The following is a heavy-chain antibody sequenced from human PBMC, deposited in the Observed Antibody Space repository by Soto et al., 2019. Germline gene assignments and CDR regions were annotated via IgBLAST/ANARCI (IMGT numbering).Heavy chain of an antibody. D-gene: IGHD4-17*01. J-gene: IGHJ6*04. Sequence: EVQVLESGGDLVQPGGSLRLSCAASGFTFSNYAMNWVRQAPGKGPEWVSGISAGRSTYYADSVKGRVTISRDNSKSTLFLQMDSLRAEDTALYYCTKVRGDPVWGKGTTVTVSS. V-gene: IGHV3-23*01. CDR2: ISAGRST. CDR1: GFTFSNYA. CDR3: TKVRGDPV.